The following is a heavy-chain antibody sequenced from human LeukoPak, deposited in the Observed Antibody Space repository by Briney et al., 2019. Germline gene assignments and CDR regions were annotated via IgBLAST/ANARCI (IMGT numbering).Heavy chain of an antibody. CDR2: ISYDGSNK. J-gene: IGHJ2*01. CDR3: ARDSATTTVTTFAYYIYWYFDL. D-gene: IGHD4-17*01. V-gene: IGHV3-30*03. CDR1: GFTFSSYG. Sequence: GGSLRLSCAASGFTFSSYGMHWVRQAPGKGLEWVAFISYDGSNKYYADSVKGRFAISRDNSRNTLSLQMNSLRAEDTAVYYCARDSATTTVTTFAYYIYWYFDLWGRGTLVTVSS.